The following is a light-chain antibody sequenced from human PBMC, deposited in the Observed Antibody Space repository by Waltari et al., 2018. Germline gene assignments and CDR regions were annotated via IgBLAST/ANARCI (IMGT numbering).Light chain of an antibody. J-gene: IGKJ1*01. Sequence: EIVLTQSPGTLSLSPGERATLSCRASQSVGTSLAWYQQKRGQAPRLLIYGTFSRATGIPDRFSGSGSGTDFSPTISRLEPEDYAVYYCQHYVRLPATFGQGTKVEIK. CDR3: QHYVRLPAT. CDR1: QSVGTS. V-gene: IGKV3-20*01. CDR2: GTF.